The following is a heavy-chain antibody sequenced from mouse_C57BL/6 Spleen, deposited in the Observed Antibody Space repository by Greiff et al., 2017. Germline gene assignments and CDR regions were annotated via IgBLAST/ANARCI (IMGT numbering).Heavy chain of an antibody. CDR2: IYPGGGYT. V-gene: IGHV1-63*01. CDR1: GYTFTNYW. J-gene: IGHJ4*01. Sequence: QVQLKESGAELVRPGTSVKMSCKASGYTFTNYWIGWAKQRPGHGLEWIGDIYPGGGYTNYNEKFKGKATLTADKSSSTAYMQFSSLTSEDSAIYYCAVTFGDAMDYWGQGTSVTVSS. D-gene: IGHD2-12*01. CDR3: AVTFGDAMDY.